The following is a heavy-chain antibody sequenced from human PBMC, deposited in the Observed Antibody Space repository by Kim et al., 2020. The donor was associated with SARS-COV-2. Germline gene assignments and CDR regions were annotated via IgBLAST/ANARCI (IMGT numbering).Heavy chain of an antibody. J-gene: IGHJ4*02. CDR1: GFTFSSYG. CDR3: AKERGYCSSTSCPRSYFDY. D-gene: IGHD2-2*01. V-gene: IGHV3-30*18. CDR2: ISYDGSNK. Sequence: GGSLRLSCAASGFTFSSYGMHWVRQAPGKGLEWVAVISYDGSNKYYADSVKGRFTISRDNSKNTLYLQMNSLRAEDTAVYYCAKERGYCSSTSCPRSYFDYWGQGSLVTVSS.